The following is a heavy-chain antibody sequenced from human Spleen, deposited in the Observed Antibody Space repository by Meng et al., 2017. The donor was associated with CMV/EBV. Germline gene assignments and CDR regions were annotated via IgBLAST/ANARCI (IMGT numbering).Heavy chain of an antibody. D-gene: IGHD4-17*01. CDR3: ARHGRYYGDLNWFDP. Sequence: GSISSSSSYWGWIRQPPGKGLEWIGSIYYSGSTYYNPSLKSRVTISVDTSKNQFSLKLSSVTAEDTAVYYCARHGRYYGDLNWFDPWGQGTLVTVSS. J-gene: IGHJ5*02. V-gene: IGHV4-39*01. CDR1: GSISSSSSY. CDR2: IYYSGST.